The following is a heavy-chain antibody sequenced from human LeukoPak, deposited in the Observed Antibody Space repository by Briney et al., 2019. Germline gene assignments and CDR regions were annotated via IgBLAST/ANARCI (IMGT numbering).Heavy chain of an antibody. V-gene: IGHV5-51*01. J-gene: IGHJ6*02. CDR3: ARHDSGSRVYLYGMDV. D-gene: IGHD3-10*01. CDR2: IYPGDSDT. CDR1: GYSFTSYW. Sequence: GEPLKISCKGSGYSFTSYWIGWVRQMPGKGLEWMGIIYPGDSDTRYSPSFQGQVTISADKSISTAYLQWSSLKASDTAMYYCARHDSGSRVYLYGMDVWGQGTTVTVSS.